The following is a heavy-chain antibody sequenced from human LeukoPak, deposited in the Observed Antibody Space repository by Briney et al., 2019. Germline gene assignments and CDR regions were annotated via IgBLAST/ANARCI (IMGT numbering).Heavy chain of an antibody. CDR1: GYSISRGYY. Sequence: SETLSLTCGVSGYSISRGYYWAWIRQPPGKGLEWIGTIYHTGSTYYTPSLGSRVTISVDTSKNEFSLNLNSVTAADTAVYYCARAGWIITSGIDYWGQGALVTLSS. D-gene: IGHD3-10*01. V-gene: IGHV4-38-2*01. CDR3: ARAGWIITSGIDY. J-gene: IGHJ4*02. CDR2: IYHTGST.